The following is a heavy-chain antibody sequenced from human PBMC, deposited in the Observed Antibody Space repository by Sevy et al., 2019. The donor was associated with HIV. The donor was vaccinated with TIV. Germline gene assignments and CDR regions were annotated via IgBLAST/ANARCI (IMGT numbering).Heavy chain of an antibody. CDR3: ARVVWGPYRYDDY. CDR2: INQHGSDK. CDR1: GFIFSNFW. D-gene: IGHD3-16*02. J-gene: IGHJ4*02. Sequence: GGSLRLSCAGSGFIFSNFWMTWVRQGPGKGLEWVATINQHGSDKYYVDSVKGRFTISRDNAKNSVYLQMNSLRAEDTALYYCARVVWGPYRYDDYWGQGTLVTVSS. V-gene: IGHV3-7*01.